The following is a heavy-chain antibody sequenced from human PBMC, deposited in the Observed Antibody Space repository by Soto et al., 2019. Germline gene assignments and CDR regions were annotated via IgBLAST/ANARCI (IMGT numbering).Heavy chain of an antibody. D-gene: IGHD5-12*01. CDR1: GGSFSGYY. CDR3: ARGRTKRWLHPYPRYGMDV. J-gene: IGHJ6*02. CDR2: INHSGST. Sequence: KSSETLSLTCAVYGGSFSGYYWSWIRQPPGKGLEWIGEINHSGSTNYNPSLKSRVTISVDTSKNQFSLKLSSVTAADTAVYYCARGRTKRWLHPYPRYGMDVWGQGTTVTVSS. V-gene: IGHV4-34*01.